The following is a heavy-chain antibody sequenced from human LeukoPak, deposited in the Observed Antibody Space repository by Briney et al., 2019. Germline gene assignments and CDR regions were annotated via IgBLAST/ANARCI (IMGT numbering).Heavy chain of an antibody. D-gene: IGHD3-10*01. J-gene: IGHJ3*02. V-gene: IGHV3-74*01. CDR1: GFTFSSYW. CDR3: AKIVPASLQKITMVRGVTDDAFDI. Sequence: GGSQRLSCAASGFTFSSYWMHWVRQVPGNGLVWVARINPGGSSIAYADSVKGRFTISRDNAKNTLYLQMDSLRAEDTAVYYCAKIVPASLQKITMVRGVTDDAFDIWGQGTMVTVSS. CDR2: INPGGSSI.